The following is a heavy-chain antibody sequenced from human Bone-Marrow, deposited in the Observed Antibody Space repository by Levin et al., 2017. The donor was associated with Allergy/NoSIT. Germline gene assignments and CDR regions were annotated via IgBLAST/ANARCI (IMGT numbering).Heavy chain of an antibody. Sequence: GGSLRLSCAASGFTFSTYEMNWVRQAPGKGLEWVSYISSSGNTIYYADSVKGRFTISRDNAKNSLYLQMNSLRDEDTAVYYCARAPPRNWYFDRWGRGTLVTVSS. V-gene: IGHV3-48*03. CDR2: ISSSGNTI. CDR1: GFTFSTYE. CDR3: ARAPPRNWYFDR. J-gene: IGHJ2*01.